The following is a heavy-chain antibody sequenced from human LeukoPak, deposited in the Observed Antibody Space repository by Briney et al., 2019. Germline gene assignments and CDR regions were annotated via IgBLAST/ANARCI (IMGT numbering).Heavy chain of an antibody. Sequence: GSLRLSCAASGFTFSSYAMSWIRQPPGKGLEWIGEINHSGSTNYNPSLKSRVTISVDTSKNQFSLKLSSVTAADTAVYYCASSSPARSYYPFDYWGQGTLVTVSS. J-gene: IGHJ4*02. CDR1: GFTFSSYA. CDR2: INHSGST. V-gene: IGHV4-34*01. D-gene: IGHD1-26*01. CDR3: ASSSPARSYYPFDY.